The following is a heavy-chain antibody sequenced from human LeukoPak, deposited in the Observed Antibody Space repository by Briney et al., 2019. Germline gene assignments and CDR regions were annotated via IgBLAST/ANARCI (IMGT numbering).Heavy chain of an antibody. J-gene: IGHJ4*02. Sequence: SQTLSLTFAISGDSVSSDSAAWNWIRQSPSRGLEWLGRTYYRSKWYYDYAVSVKSRITLNPDTSKNQFSLQLNSVTPEDTAVYYCARKIAAAGKGNFDYWGQGTLVTVSS. CDR1: GDSVSSDSAA. CDR2: TYYRSKWYY. D-gene: IGHD6-13*01. CDR3: ARKIAAAGKGNFDY. V-gene: IGHV6-1*01.